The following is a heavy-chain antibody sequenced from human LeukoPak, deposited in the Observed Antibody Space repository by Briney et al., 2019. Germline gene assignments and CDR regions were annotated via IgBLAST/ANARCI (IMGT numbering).Heavy chain of an antibody. CDR1: GFPLRSRY. CDR2: IYSGGTT. CDR3: ASLEGGPSDGR. Sequence: HSGGSLLLSCDVSGFPLRSRYMTSVRQPPGKGLECVAVIYSGGTTYHIDSVKGRFTISRDISKSTMYLEMNNLRVEDTATYYCASLEGGPSDGRWGQGTLVIVSS. J-gene: IGHJ4*02. D-gene: IGHD3-3*01. V-gene: IGHV3-53*01.